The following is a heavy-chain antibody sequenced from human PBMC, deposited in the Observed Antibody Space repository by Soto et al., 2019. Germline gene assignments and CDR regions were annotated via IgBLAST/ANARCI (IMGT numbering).Heavy chain of an antibody. J-gene: IGHJ5*02. CDR2: IYYSGST. Sequence: QVQLQESGPGLVKPSQTLSLTCTVSGGSISSGGYYWSWIRQHPGKGLEWIGYIYYSGSTYYNPSLKSRVTISVDTSKNQFSLKLSSVTAADTAVYYYARAKKGIAAAENWFGPWGQGTLVTVSS. CDR3: ARAKKGIAAAENWFGP. V-gene: IGHV4-31*03. CDR1: GGSISSGGYY. D-gene: IGHD6-13*01.